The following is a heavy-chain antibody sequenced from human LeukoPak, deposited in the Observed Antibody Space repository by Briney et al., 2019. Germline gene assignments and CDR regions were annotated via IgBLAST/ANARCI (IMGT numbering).Heavy chain of an antibody. V-gene: IGHV3-15*01. CDR3: TTIYDSSGYCVY. Sequence: PGGSLRLSCAASGFTFSNAWMSWVRQAPGKGLEWVGRIKSKTDGGTTDYAAPVKGGFTISRDDSKNTLYLQMSSLKTEDTAVYYCTTIYDSSGYCVYWGQGTLVTVSS. CDR1: GFTFSNAW. J-gene: IGHJ4*02. CDR2: IKSKTDGGTT. D-gene: IGHD3-22*01.